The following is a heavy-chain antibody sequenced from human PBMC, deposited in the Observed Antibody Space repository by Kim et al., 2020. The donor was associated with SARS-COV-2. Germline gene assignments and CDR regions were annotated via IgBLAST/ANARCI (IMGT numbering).Heavy chain of an antibody. CDR3: ASGYLSGPFDW. V-gene: IGHV3-20*03. CDR2: T. J-gene: IGHJ4*02. Sequence: TGYGDSVNGGFTISRDNAKHSLHLQMNSLRAEDTALYYCASGYLSGPFDWWGQGTLVTVSS. D-gene: IGHD6-19*01.